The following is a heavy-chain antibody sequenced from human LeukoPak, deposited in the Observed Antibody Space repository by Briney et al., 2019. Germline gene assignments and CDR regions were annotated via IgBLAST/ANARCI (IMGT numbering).Heavy chain of an antibody. J-gene: IGHJ4*02. CDR3: ARDHVEMATSGVDY. V-gene: IGHV3-21*01. D-gene: IGHD5-24*01. CDR2: IGSSSSYI. CDR1: GFTFSSYS. Sequence: PGGSLRLSCAASGFTFSSYSMNWVRQAPGKGLEWVSSIGSSSSYIYYADSVKGRFTISRDNAKNSLYLQMNSLRAEDTAVYYCARDHVEMATSGVDYWGQGTLVTVSS.